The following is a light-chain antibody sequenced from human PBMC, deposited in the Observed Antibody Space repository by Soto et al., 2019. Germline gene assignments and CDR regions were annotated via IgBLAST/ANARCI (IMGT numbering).Light chain of an antibody. Sequence: DIQMTQSPSTLSASVGDRVTITCRASQSISSWLAWYQQKPGKAPKLLIYDASSLESGVPSRFSGSGSGTEFTLTIGSLQPEDFATYYCQQLNGSPWTFGQGTKVEI. CDR1: QSISSW. J-gene: IGKJ1*01. CDR2: DAS. V-gene: IGKV1-5*01. CDR3: QQLNGSPWT.